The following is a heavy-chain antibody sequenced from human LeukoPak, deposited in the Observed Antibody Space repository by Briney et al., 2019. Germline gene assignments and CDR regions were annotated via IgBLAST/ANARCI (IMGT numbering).Heavy chain of an antibody. CDR2: IHSGGST. D-gene: IGHD3-22*01. Sequence: SGGSLRLSCAASGLTVSTNYMTWVRQAPGKGLEWVSIIHSGGSTYYADSVKGRFTISRDNYKNTLYLQMNSLRGEDTAMYYCARDLDYFDSSGSHRRRNYFDYWGQGTLVTVSS. J-gene: IGHJ4*02. V-gene: IGHV3-53*01. CDR1: GLTVSTNY. CDR3: ARDLDYFDSSGSHRRRNYFDY.